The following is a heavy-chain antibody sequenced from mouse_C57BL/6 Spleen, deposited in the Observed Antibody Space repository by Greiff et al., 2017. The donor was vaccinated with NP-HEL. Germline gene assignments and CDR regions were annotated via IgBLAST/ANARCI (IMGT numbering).Heavy chain of an antibody. CDR1: GYAFSSSW. V-gene: IGHV1-82*01. D-gene: IGHD2-1*01. Sequence: VQLQQSGPELVKPGASVKISCKASGYAFSSSWMNWVKQRPGKGLEWIGRIYPGDGDTNYNGKFKGKATLTADKSSSTAYMQLSSLTSEDSAVYVCARGGYYDAMDYWGQGTSVTVSS. CDR3: ARGGYYDAMDY. CDR2: IYPGDGDT. J-gene: IGHJ4*01.